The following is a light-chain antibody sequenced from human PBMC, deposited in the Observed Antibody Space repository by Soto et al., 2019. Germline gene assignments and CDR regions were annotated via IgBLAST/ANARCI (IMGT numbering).Light chain of an antibody. V-gene: IGKV3D-15*01. J-gene: IGKJ5*01. CDR2: DAS. CDR3: QQYTDWPFT. Sequence: TQSPSTLPWSPGDRVTIPCRASQSVSSFLAWYQQKPGQAPRLLIYDASIRATGIPDSFSGVGFGTDFTFTITSLQFDDFAVYFCQQYTDWPFTFGQGTRLEI. CDR1: QSVSSF.